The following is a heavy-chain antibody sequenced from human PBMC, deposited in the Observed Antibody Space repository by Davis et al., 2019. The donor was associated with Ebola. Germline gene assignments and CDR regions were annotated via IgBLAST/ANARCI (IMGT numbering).Heavy chain of an antibody. J-gene: IGHJ6*02. V-gene: IGHV4-34*01. CDR1: GGSFSGYY. D-gene: IGHD3-3*01. CDR3: ARFSQYYYYGMDV. Sequence: MPSETLSPTCAVYGGSFSGYYWSWTRQPPGKGLEWTWEINHSGSTNYNPSLKSRVTISVDTSKNQFSLKLSSVTAADTALYYCARFSQYYYYGMDVWGQGTTVTVSS. CDR2: INHSGST.